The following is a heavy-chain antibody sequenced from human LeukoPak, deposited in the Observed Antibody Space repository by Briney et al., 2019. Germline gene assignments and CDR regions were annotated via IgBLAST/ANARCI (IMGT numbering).Heavy chain of an antibody. Sequence: ASVRVSCKASGYSFNRYGVIWVRQAPGQGLEWVGWISGSNGNTYYAQSFQGRVTMTTDVSTGTAYMDLRNLGFDDTAVYFCARSGRGTYYYFDLWGQGTLVSVSS. J-gene: IGHJ4*02. CDR1: GYSFNRYG. V-gene: IGHV1-18*01. D-gene: IGHD1-26*01. CDR2: ISGSNGNT. CDR3: ARSGRGTYYYFDL.